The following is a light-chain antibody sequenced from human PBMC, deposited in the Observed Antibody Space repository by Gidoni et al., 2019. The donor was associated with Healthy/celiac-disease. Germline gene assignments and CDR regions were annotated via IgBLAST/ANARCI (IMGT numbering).Light chain of an antibody. CDR2: GAS. J-gene: IGKJ2*01. CDR1: QGGSSSY. Sequence: TQPPGTQSLSPGEKATLSCRASQGGSSSYLAWYQQKPGQAPRLLIYGASSMATGLPARFSGSGSGTDFTLTISRLQPEDFAVYYCQQYGSSPNTFXQXTKLEIK. V-gene: IGKV3-20*01. CDR3: QQYGSSPNT.